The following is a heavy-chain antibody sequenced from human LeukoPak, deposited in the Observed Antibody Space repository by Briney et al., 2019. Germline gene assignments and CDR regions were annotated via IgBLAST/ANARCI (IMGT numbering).Heavy chain of an antibody. CDR3: ARDVLEWSTPGGGFYYYMDV. Sequence: PGASVKVSCKASGYTFTSYGISWVRQAPGQGLEWMGWISAYIGNTNYAQKLQGRVTMTTDTSTSTAYMELRSLRSDDTAVYYCARDVLEWSTPGGGFYYYMDVWGKGTTVTVSS. J-gene: IGHJ6*03. CDR1: GYTFTSYG. CDR2: ISAYIGNT. V-gene: IGHV1-18*01. D-gene: IGHD3-3*01.